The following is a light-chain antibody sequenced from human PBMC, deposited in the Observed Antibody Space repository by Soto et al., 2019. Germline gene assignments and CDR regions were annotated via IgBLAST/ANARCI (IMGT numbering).Light chain of an antibody. CDR1: QSISRW. CDR3: QQYNTFGT. V-gene: IGKV1-5*01. Sequence: EIQMTQSPSTLSASVGDRVTITCRASQSISRWLAWYQQKPGKAPNLLIYDASSLGNGVPSRFSGSGSGTEFSLTFSSLQPDDSATYYRQQYNTFGTCGQGTIVEI. CDR2: DAS. J-gene: IGKJ1*01.